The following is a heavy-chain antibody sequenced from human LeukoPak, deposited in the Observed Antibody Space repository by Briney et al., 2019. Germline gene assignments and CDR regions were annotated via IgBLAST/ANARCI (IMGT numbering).Heavy chain of an antibody. CDR3: ARVLTVRWWFDP. CDR2: IYYSGST. Sequence: SETLSLSCTVSGGSISSHYWSWIRQPPGKGLEWIGYIYYSGSTNYNPSLKSRVTISVDTSKNQFSLKLSSVTAADTAVYYCARVLTVRWWFDPWGQGTLVTVSS. D-gene: IGHD4-17*01. CDR1: GGSISSHY. J-gene: IGHJ5*02. V-gene: IGHV4-59*11.